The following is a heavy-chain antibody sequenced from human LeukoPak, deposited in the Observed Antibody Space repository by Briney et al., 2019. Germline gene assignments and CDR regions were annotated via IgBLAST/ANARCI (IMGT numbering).Heavy chain of an antibody. CDR1: GFTVSSNY. D-gene: IGHD6-6*01. Sequence: PGGSLRLSCAASGFTVSSNYMSWVRQAPGKGLEWVSVIYSGGSTYYADSVKGRFTISRDNSKNTLYLQMNSLRAEDTAVYYCAREPPGSSSGLGYWGQGTLVTVSS. CDR2: IYSGGST. J-gene: IGHJ4*02. CDR3: AREPPGSSSGLGY. V-gene: IGHV3-53*01.